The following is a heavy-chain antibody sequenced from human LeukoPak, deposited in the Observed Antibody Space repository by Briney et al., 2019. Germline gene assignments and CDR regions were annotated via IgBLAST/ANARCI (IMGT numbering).Heavy chain of an antibody. CDR2: INPNSGGT. CDR1: GYTFTGYY. D-gene: IGHD2-2*01. CDR3: ASGAVVVPAATYQSAFDI. Sequence: GASVKVSCKASGYTFTGYYMHWVRQAPGQGLEWMGWINPNSGGTNYAQKFQGRVTMTRDTSISTAYMELSRLRSDDTAVYYCASGAVVVPAATYQSAFDIWGQGTIVTVSS. J-gene: IGHJ3*02. V-gene: IGHV1-2*02.